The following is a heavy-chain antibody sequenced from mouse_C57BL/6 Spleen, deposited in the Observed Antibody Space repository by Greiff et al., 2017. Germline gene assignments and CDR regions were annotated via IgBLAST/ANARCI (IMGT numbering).Heavy chain of an antibody. CDR2: IHPNSGST. D-gene: IGHD3-2*02. CDR1: GYTFTSYW. CDR3: ARDSSGYYAMDY. J-gene: IGHJ4*01. V-gene: IGHV1-64*01. Sequence: QVQLKQPGAELVKPGASVKLSCKASGYTFTSYWMHWVKQRPGQGLEWIGMIHPNSGSTNYNEKFKSKATLTVDKSSSTAYMQLSSLTSEDSAVYYCARDSSGYYAMDYWGQGTSVTGSS.